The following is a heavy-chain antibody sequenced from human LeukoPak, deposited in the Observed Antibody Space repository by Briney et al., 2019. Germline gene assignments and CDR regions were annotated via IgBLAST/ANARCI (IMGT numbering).Heavy chain of an antibody. CDR3: AKDSPPGCSSGWYWFDP. D-gene: IGHD6-19*01. V-gene: IGHV3-23*01. J-gene: IGHJ5*02. CDR2: ISGSGGST. Sequence: GGSLRLSCAASGFTFSSYAMSWVRQAPGKGLEWVSAISGSGGSTYYADSVKGRFTISRDNSKNTLYLQMNSLRAEDTAVYYCAKDSPPGCSSGWYWFDPWGQGTLVTVSS. CDR1: GFTFSSYA.